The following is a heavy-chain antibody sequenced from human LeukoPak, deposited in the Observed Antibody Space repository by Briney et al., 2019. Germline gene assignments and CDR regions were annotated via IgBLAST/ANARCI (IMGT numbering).Heavy chain of an antibody. J-gene: IGHJ4*02. CDR3: ARDAITMVRGVISY. V-gene: IGHV1-18*01. Sequence: ASVKVSCKASGYTFTSYGINWVRQAPGQGLEWMGWISTYNGNTNYAQKLQGRVIMTTDTSTSTAYMELRSLRSDDTAVYYCARDAITMVRGVISYRGQGTLVTVSS. CDR2: ISTYNGNT. CDR1: GYTFTSYG. D-gene: IGHD3-10*01.